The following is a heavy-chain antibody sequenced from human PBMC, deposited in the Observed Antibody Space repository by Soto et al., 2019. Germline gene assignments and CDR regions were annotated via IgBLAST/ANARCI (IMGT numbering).Heavy chain of an antibody. Sequence: GASVKVSFKTSGYTFTAYGLAWLRQAPGQRPEWMGWVSTNDDRTNYARKFQGRVTMTTDRSTTTTSMELRSLGTDDTAVYYCARELNTESSAYYSFAFWGQGTLVTVSS. J-gene: IGHJ4*02. CDR2: VSTNDDRT. D-gene: IGHD3-22*01. CDR1: GYTFTAYG. V-gene: IGHV1-18*01. CDR3: ARELNTESSAYYSFAF.